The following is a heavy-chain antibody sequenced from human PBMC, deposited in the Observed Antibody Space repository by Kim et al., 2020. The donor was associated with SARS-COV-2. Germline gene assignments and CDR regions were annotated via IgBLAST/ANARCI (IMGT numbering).Heavy chain of an antibody. V-gene: IGHV3-9*01. D-gene: IGHD6-19*01. CDR1: GFTFDDYA. CDR2: ISWNSGSI. Sequence: GGSLKLSCAASGFTFDDYAMHWVRQAPGKGLEWVSGISWNSGSIGYADSVKGRFTISRDNAKNSLYLQMNSLRAEDTALYYCAKSLAGAENYYYYYDM. CDR3: AKSLAGAENYYYYYDM. J-gene: IGHJ6*01.